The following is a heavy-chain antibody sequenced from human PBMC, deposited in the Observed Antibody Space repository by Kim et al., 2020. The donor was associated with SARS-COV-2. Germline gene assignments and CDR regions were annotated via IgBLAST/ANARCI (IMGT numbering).Heavy chain of an antibody. J-gene: IGHJ4*02. CDR3: ARVHSGSREIDY. Sequence: SETLSLTCAVYGGSFSGYYWSWIRQPPGKGLEWIGEINHSGSTNYNPSLKSRVTISVDTSKNQFSLKLSSVTAADTAVYYCARVHSGSREIDYWAREPWSPSPQ. D-gene: IGHD6-19*01. CDR2: INHSGST. V-gene: IGHV4-34*01. CDR1: GGSFSGYY.